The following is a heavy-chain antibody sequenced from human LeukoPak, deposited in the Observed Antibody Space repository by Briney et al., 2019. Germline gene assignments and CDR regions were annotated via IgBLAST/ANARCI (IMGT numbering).Heavy chain of an antibody. D-gene: IGHD3-9*01. CDR2: ISGSGGST. CDR3: AKNPIQYYDILTGPDWYSDL. CDR1: GFTFTSYA. Sequence: GGSLRLSCAASGFTFTSYAMSWVPQAPGKGLEWVSPISGSGGSTYYADSVKGRFTISRDNSKNTLYLQMNSLRAEDTAVYYCAKNPIQYYDILTGPDWYSDLWGRGTLVTVSS. J-gene: IGHJ2*01. V-gene: IGHV3-23*01.